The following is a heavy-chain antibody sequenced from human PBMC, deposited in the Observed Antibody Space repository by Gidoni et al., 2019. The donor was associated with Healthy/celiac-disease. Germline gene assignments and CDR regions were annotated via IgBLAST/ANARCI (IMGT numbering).Heavy chain of an antibody. CDR3: ARARYYDSSGYWYFDL. CDR1: GFTFSSYW. J-gene: IGHJ2*01. CDR2: INSDGSST. Sequence: EVQLVESGGGLVQPGGSLRLSCASSGFTFSSYWMHWVRQAPGKGRVWVSRINSDGSSTSYADSVKGRFTISRDNAKNTLYLQMNSLRAEDTAVYYCARARYYDSSGYWYFDLWGRGTLVTVSS. V-gene: IGHV3-74*01. D-gene: IGHD3-22*01.